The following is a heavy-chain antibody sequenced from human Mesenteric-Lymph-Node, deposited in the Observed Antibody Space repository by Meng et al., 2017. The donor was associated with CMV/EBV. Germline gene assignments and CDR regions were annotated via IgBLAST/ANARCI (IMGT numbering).Heavy chain of an antibody. CDR3: AREEVRAHSSGLYYYYYGMDV. CDR1: GFTISAYS. V-gene: IGHV3-21*01. D-gene: IGHD3-22*01. Sequence: GGSLRLSCAASGFTISAYSLNWVRQAPGKGLEWVSSISSSSAYINYADSVMGRFTTSRDNAKNSLYLQMGSLRAEDTAVYYCAREEVRAHSSGLYYYYYGMDVWGQGTTVTVSS. J-gene: IGHJ6*02. CDR2: ISSSSAYI.